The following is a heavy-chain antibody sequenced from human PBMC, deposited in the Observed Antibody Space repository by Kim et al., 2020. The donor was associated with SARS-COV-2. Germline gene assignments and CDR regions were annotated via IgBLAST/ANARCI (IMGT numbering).Heavy chain of an antibody. D-gene: IGHD3-10*01. CDR2: INHSGST. V-gene: IGHV4-34*01. Sequence: SETLSLTCAVYGGSFSGYYWSWIRQPPGKGLEWIGEINHSGSTNYNPSLKSRVTISVDTSKNQFSLTLSYVTAADTAVYYCARARLWFGADQIEPWGQGT. CDR3: ARARLWFGADQIEP. J-gene: IGHJ5*02. CDR1: GGSFSGYY.